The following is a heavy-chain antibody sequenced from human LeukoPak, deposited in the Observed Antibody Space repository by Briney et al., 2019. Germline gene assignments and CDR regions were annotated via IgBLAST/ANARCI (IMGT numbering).Heavy chain of an antibody. J-gene: IGHJ4*02. V-gene: IGHV3-21*01. D-gene: IGHD2-2*01. Sequence: GGSLRLSCAASGFTFSSYNMNWVRQAPGKGLEWVSSISSSSAYIYYADSVKGRFTISRDNAKNLLYLQMNSLRAEDAAIYYCARDWPSCSSINCYFDFWGQGTLVTVSS. CDR2: ISSSSAYI. CDR3: ARDWPSCSSINCYFDF. CDR1: GFTFSSYN.